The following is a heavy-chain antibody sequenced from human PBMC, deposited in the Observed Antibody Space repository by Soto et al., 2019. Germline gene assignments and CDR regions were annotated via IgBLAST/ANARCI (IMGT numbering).Heavy chain of an antibody. J-gene: IGHJ6*02. CDR2: ISYDGSNK. CDR3: SRGFLEWLPYGMDV. D-gene: IGHD3-3*01. Sequence: LRLSCAASGFTFSSYGMHWVRQAPGKGLEWVAVISYDGSNKYYADSVKGRFTISRDNSKNTLYLQMNSLRAEDTAVYYCSRGFLEWLPYGMDVWGQGTTVTVSS. CDR1: GFTFSSYG. V-gene: IGHV3-30*03.